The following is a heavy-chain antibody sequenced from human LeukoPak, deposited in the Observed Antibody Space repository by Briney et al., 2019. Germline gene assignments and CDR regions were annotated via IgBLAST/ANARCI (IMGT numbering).Heavy chain of an antibody. Sequence: ASVKVSCKASGGTFSSYAMSWVRQAPGKGLEWVSAISGSGGSTYYADSVKGRFTISRDNSKNTLYLQMNSLRAEDTAVYYCAKDGPDVLRYFDWSLYYYYGMDVWGQGTTVTVSS. D-gene: IGHD3-9*01. CDR3: AKDGPDVLRYFDWSLYYYYGMDV. CDR1: GGTFSSYA. J-gene: IGHJ6*02. V-gene: IGHV3-23*01. CDR2: ISGSGGST.